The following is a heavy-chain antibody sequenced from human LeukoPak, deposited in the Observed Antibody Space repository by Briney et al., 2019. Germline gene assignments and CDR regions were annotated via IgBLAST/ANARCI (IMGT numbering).Heavy chain of an antibody. V-gene: IGHV1-69*04. CDR3: ARDIPVPVGYYYYGMDV. D-gene: IGHD1-26*01. J-gene: IGHJ6*02. CDR2: IIPILGIA. CDR1: GGTFSSYA. Sequence: SVKVSCKASGGTFSSYAISWVRQAPGQGLEWMGRIIPILGIANYAQKFQGRVTITADKSTSTAYMELSSLRSEDTAVYYCARDIPVPVGYYYYGMDVWGQGTTVIVSS.